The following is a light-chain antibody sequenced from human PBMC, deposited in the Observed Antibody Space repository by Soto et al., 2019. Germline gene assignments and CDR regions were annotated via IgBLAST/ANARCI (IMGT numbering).Light chain of an antibody. CDR2: GAS. J-gene: IGKJ1*01. V-gene: IGKV3-20*01. Sequence: IVMTQSPATLSVSPWERATLSCRASQSVSSSYLAWYQQKPGQAPRLLIYGASDRATGIPDRFSGSGSGTDFTLIISRLEPEDFAVYYCQQYGNSPWTFGQGTKVDIK. CDR1: QSVSSSY. CDR3: QQYGNSPWT.